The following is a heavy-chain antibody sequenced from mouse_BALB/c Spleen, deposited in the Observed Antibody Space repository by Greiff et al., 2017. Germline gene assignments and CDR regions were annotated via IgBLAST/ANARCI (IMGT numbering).Heavy chain of an antibody. CDR2: ISYDGSN. Sequence: VQLKQSGPGLVKPSQSLSLTCSVTGYSITSGYYWNWIRQFPGNKLEWMGYISYDGSNNYNPSLKNRIPITRDTSKNQFFMKLNSVTTEDTATYYCARGEYGNPFAYWGQGTLVTVSA. CDR1: GYSITSGYY. J-gene: IGHJ3*01. V-gene: IGHV3-6*02. CDR3: ARGEYGNPFAY. D-gene: IGHD2-10*02.